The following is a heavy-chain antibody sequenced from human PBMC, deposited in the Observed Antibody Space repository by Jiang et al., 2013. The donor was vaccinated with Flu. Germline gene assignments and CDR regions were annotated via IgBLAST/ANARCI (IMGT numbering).Heavy chain of an antibody. V-gene: IGHV4-39*01. CDR1: GGSISSSSYY. CDR2: IYYSGST. D-gene: IGHD1-26*01. CDR3: ARLGWELPGAFDI. Sequence: PGLVKPSETLSLTCTVSGGSISSSSYYWGWIRQPPGKGLEWIGSIYYSGSTYYNPSLKSRVTISVDTSKNQFSLKLSSVTAADTAVYYCARLGWELPGAFDIWAKGQWSPSLQ. J-gene: IGHJ3*02.